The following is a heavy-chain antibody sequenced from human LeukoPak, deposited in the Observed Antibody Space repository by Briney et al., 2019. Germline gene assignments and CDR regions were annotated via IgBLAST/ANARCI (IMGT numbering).Heavy chain of an antibody. J-gene: IGHJ4*02. V-gene: IGHV1-69*01. CDR2: IIPIFGTA. CDR1: GGTFSSYA. Sequence: GASVKVSCKASGGTFSSYAISWMRQAPGRGLDWMGGIIPIFGTANYAQKFQGRVTITADESTSTAYMELSSLRSEDTAVYYCASAAAAGKYSSYFDYWGQGTLVTVSS. D-gene: IGHD6-13*01. CDR3: ASAAAAGKYSSYFDY.